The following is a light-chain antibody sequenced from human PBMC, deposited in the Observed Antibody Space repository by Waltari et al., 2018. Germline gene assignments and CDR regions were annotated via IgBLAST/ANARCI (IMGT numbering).Light chain of an antibody. CDR1: THDVGGFDA. CDR3: CSYVRGNGIT. Sequence: QSALTQPASVSGSPGQSLTISCPGTTHDVGGFDAVSWYQQYPGEHPPLIIFDVICRPSVGSEGFSGAKSGDTATLTISGLRPEDEAIYHCCSYVRGNGITFGGGTKLTVL. J-gene: IGLJ2*01. V-gene: IGLV2-23*02. CDR2: DVI.